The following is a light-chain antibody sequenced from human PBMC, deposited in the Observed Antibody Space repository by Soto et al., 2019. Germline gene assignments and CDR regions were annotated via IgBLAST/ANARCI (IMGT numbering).Light chain of an antibody. CDR3: QQYEIYPIT. V-gene: IGKV1-5*03. CDR1: QSINSW. J-gene: IGKJ5*01. Sequence: DIQMTQSPSTLSASVGDRVTITCRASQSINSWLAWYQQKPGKAPKLLNYKASSLESGVPSRFSGSGSGTEFTLTISSLQPDDFAAYYCQQYEIYPITFGQGTRLEIK. CDR2: KAS.